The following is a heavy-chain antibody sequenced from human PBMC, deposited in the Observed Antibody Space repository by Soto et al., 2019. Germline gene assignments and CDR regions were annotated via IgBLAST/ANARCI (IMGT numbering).Heavy chain of an antibody. D-gene: IGHD3-9*01. CDR1: GYTFTTYG. V-gene: IGHV1-18*04. CDR2: IGTYNGYT. CDR3: AREPLGVTSYCDY. Sequence: QVHLVQSAAEVKKPGASVKVSCKASGYTFTTYGISWVRQAPGQGLEWLGWIGTYNGYTNYAQKFQDRVTMTTDTYASTAYMELRSLRSDDTAIYYCAREPLGVTSYCDYWGQGTLVTVSS. J-gene: IGHJ4*02.